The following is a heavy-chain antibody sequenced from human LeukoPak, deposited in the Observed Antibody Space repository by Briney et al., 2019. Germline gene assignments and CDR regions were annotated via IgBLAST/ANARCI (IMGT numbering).Heavy chain of an antibody. V-gene: IGHV4-38-2*02. Sequence: KASETLSLTCTVSGYSISSGYYWGWIRQPPGKGLEWIGEINHSGSANYNPSLKSRVTISVDTSKNQFSLQLSSVTAADTAMYYCARSQIPRNYYGWGPWRFWGQGTQVTVSS. D-gene: IGHD3-10*01. CDR2: INHSGSA. J-gene: IGHJ4*02. CDR1: GYSISSGYY. CDR3: ARSQIPRNYYGWGPWRF.